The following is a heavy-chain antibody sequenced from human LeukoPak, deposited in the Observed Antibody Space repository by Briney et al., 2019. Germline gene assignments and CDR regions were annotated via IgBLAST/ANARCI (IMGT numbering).Heavy chain of an antibody. CDR2: ISAYNGNT. CDR3: ARVGTHYGSGKLEDY. V-gene: IGHV1-18*04. J-gene: IGHJ4*02. Sequence: WASVKLSCTASGFTFTSYGISWVRQAPGQGLEWMGWISAYNGNTNYAQKLQGRVTMTTDTSTSTAYMELRSLRSDDTAVYYCARVGTHYGSGKLEDYWGQGTLVTVSS. D-gene: IGHD3-10*01. CDR1: GFTFTSYG.